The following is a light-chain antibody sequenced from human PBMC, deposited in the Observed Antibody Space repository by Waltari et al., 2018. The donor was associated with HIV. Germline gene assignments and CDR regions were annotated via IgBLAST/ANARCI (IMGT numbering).Light chain of an antibody. Sequence: QQPRTQAPVLVIYYDNHRPSGTHRRFSCSYAGKTATLTTSRVEADDEADYYCQVWDSRSDHWVFGGGTRLTVL. J-gene: IGLJ3*02. CDR3: QVWDSRSDHWV. V-gene: IGLV3-21*04. CDR2: YDN.